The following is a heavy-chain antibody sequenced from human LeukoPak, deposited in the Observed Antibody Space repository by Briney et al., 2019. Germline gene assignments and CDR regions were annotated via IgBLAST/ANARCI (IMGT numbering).Heavy chain of an antibody. Sequence: PSETLSLTCTVSGGSISSYYWSWIRQPAGRGVEWIGRIYTSGSTNYNPTLKSRVTMSIDTSKSQFYLKLSSVTAADTAVYYCAREQRDTAMSRGLDYWGQGTLVTVSS. D-gene: IGHD5-18*01. CDR1: GGSISSYY. J-gene: IGHJ4*02. CDR2: IYTSGST. V-gene: IGHV4-4*07. CDR3: AREQRDTAMSRGLDY.